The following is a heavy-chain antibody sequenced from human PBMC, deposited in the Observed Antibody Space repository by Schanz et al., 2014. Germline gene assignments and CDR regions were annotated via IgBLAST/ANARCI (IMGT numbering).Heavy chain of an antibody. CDR1: GFTFHTYD. Sequence: DLEESGGGVVQPGRSLRLSCAASGFTFHTYDMHWVRQAPGKGLEWVAQISHDGHRDFYADSVKGRFTISRDNSKNTLYLQMNSLRAEDTAVYYCAKDQGSYGSGSYSYFDYWGQGTLATVSS. V-gene: IGHV3-30-3*01. J-gene: IGHJ4*02. CDR3: AKDQGSYGSGSYSYFDY. D-gene: IGHD3-10*01. CDR2: ISHDGHRD.